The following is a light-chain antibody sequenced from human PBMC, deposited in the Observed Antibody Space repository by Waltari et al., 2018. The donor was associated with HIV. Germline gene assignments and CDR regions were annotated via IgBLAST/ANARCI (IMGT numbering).Light chain of an antibody. CDR3: SAWGGSLGGPV. J-gene: IGLJ2*01. Sequence: QSVLIQPPSPSGTPGQSVTISCSGSNSNIGSNYVYWYQQLPGTAPKLLIYRNDQRPSGGPDRFSGSKAGTSASLAISGLRSEEEAYYYLSAWGGSLGGPVFGGGTKVTVL. V-gene: IGLV1-47*01. CDR1: NSNIGSNY. CDR2: RND.